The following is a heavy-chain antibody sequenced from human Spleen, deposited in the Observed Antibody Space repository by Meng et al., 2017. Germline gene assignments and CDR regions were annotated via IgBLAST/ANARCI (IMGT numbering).Heavy chain of an antibody. V-gene: IGHV3-48*03. CDR3: AKKLAAAGSDH. CDR2: IGRRAIEI. CDR1: TSTFSSFD. Sequence: GESLKISCAASTSTFSSFDMQWVRQAPGKGLEWISYIGRRAIEIHYADSVKGRFTISRDDARNSMYLQMSSLTVDDTAVYYCAKKLAAAGSDHWGQGGLVTVSS. D-gene: IGHD6-25*01. J-gene: IGHJ4*02.